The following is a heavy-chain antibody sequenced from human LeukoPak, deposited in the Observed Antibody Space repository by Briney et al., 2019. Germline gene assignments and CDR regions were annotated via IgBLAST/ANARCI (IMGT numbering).Heavy chain of an antibody. Sequence: GGSLRLSCAASGFTFSSYAMHWVRQAPGKGLEGVAVISYDGSNKYYADSVKGRFTISRDNSKNTLYLQMNSLRAEDTAVYYCARDSKPNSDSSSPHYYYYMDVWGKGTTVTVSS. CDR1: GFTFSSYA. D-gene: IGHD6-13*01. V-gene: IGHV3-30*04. J-gene: IGHJ6*03. CDR3: ARDSKPNSDSSSPHYYYYMDV. CDR2: ISYDGSNK.